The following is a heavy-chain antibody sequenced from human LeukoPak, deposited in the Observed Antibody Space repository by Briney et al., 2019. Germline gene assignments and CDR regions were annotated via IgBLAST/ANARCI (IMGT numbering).Heavy chain of an antibody. V-gene: IGHV4-59*08. CDR2: IHYSGET. CDR3: ARGVSSNSD. CDR1: GGSISSYY. J-gene: IGHJ4*02. Sequence: SGTLSLTCTVSGGSISSYYWSWIRQPPGKGLEWIGYIHYSGETNYNPSLKSRVTISLDTSMKQFSLKLSPVTASDTAVHYCARGVSSNSDWGQGTLVTVSS. D-gene: IGHD4-11*01.